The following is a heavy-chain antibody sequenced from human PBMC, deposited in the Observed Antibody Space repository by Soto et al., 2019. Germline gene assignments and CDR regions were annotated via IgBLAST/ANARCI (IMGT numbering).Heavy chain of an antibody. J-gene: IGHJ6*02. Sequence: PGGSLRLSCAASGFTFSSYGMHWVRQAPGKGLEWVAVISYDGSNKYYADSVKGRFTISRDNSKNTLYLQMNSLRAEDTAVYYCAKKYGSRYQTDYYYYGMDVWGQGTTVTVSS. V-gene: IGHV3-30*18. CDR1: GFTFSSYG. D-gene: IGHD2-2*01. CDR3: AKKYGSRYQTDYYYYGMDV. CDR2: ISYDGSNK.